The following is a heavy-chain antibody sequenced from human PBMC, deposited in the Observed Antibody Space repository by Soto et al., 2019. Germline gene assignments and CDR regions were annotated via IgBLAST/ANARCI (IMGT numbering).Heavy chain of an antibody. CDR1: GFTFSSYG. V-gene: IGHV3-30*18. J-gene: IGHJ5*02. Sequence: GGSLRLSCAASGFTFSSYGMHWVRQAPGKGLEWVAVISYDGSNKYYADSVKGRFTISRDNSKNTLYLQMNSLRAEDTAVYYCAKAPDYSNMAWFDPWGQGTLVTVSS. CDR3: AKAPDYSNMAWFDP. CDR2: ISYDGSNK. D-gene: IGHD4-4*01.